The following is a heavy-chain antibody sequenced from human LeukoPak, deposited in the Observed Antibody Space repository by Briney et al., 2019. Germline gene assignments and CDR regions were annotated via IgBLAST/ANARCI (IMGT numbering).Heavy chain of an antibody. J-gene: IGHJ4*02. CDR1: GFTFSSYS. Sequence: GGSLRLSSAASGFTFSSYSMNWVRQAPGKGLEWVSYISSSSSTIYYADSVKGRFTISRYNSKNTLFLQMNSLRAEDTAVYYCAKSPLYSSGWYYFDYWGQGTLVTVSS. D-gene: IGHD6-19*01. CDR2: ISSSSSTI. V-gene: IGHV3-48*01. CDR3: AKSPLYSSGWYYFDY.